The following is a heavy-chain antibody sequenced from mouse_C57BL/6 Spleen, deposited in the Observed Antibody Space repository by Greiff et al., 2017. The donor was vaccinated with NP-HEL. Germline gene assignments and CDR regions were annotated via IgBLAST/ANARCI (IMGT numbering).Heavy chain of an antibody. Sequence: QVQLQQPGAELVKPGASVKLSCKASGYTFTSSWMHWVKQRPGQGLEWIGMIHPNSGSTNYNEKFTSKATLTVDKSSSTAYMQLSSLTSEDSAVYYCAGTAQAFAYWGQGTLVTVSA. J-gene: IGHJ3*01. CDR2: IHPNSGST. CDR1: GYTFTSSW. V-gene: IGHV1-64*01. D-gene: IGHD3-2*02. CDR3: AGTAQAFAY.